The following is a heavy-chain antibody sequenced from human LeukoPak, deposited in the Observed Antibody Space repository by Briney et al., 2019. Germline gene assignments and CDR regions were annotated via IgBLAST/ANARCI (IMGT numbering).Heavy chain of an antibody. J-gene: IGHJ4*02. Sequence: SDTLSLTCTVSGASVSSGSYHCSWIQQPPGKGLELVGYIYDNGNTDYNPSLKSRVTISVDTSKKQLSLKLSSVTAADTAVYYCARGYRSSWYGRSFDYWGQGTLVTVSS. V-gene: IGHV4-61*01. CDR1: GASVSSGSYH. CDR3: ARGYRSSWYGRSFDY. CDR2: IYDNGNT. D-gene: IGHD6-13*01.